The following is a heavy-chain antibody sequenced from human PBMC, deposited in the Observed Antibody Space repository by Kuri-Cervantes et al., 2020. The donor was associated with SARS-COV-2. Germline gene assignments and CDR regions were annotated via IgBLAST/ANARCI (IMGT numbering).Heavy chain of an antibody. J-gene: IGHJ4*02. CDR3: ARDLGLTY. V-gene: IGHV4-59*01. CDR1: GGSISSYY. D-gene: IGHD3-16*01. Sequence: GSLRLSCTVSGGSISSYYRSWIRQPPGKGLEWIGYIYYSGSTNYNPSLKSRVTISVDTAKRHFSLKLSSVSAADTAVYYCARDLGLTYWGQGTLVTVSS. CDR2: IYYSGST.